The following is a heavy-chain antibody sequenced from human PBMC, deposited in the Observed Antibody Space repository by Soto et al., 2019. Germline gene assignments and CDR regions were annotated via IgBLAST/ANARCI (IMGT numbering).Heavy chain of an antibody. J-gene: IGHJ1*01. V-gene: IGHV3-23*01. CDR2: ITGPGRSA. Sequence: GGSLRLSCVFSGFTFGSYAMNWVRQAPWKGLEWVSAITGPGRSAYYADSVKGRFTISRDSSKNTLYLQMSSLRAEDTGVYYCATFYGDYAGGEFFQHWGRGTLVTVSS. D-gene: IGHD4-17*01. CDR1: GFTFGSYA. CDR3: ATFYGDYAGGEFFQH.